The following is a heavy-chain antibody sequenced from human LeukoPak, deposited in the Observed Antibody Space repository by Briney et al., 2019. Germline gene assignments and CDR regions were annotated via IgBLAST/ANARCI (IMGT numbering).Heavy chain of an antibody. J-gene: IGHJ4*02. CDR3: AKDRSSTWSLDY. Sequence: GRSLRLSCAASGFTLSSNGMHWVRQAPGKGLGWVAVISYDGSDKYYADSVKGRFTISRDNSKNTLYLQMNSLRVEDTALYYCAKDRSSTWSLDYWGQGTLVTVSS. CDR1: GFTLSSNG. V-gene: IGHV3-30*18. CDR2: ISYDGSDK. D-gene: IGHD6-13*01.